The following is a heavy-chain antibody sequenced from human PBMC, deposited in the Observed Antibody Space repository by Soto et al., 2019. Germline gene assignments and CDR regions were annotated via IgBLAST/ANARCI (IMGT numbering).Heavy chain of an antibody. CDR2: IYHSGST. CDR3: ARDYGSGSYLGYYYGMDV. J-gene: IGHJ6*02. Sequence: PSETLSLTCAVSGGSISSSNWWSWVRQPPGKGLEWIGEIYHSGSTNYNPSLKSRVTISVDKSKNQFSLKLSSVTAADTAVYYCARDYGSGSYLGYYYGMDVWCQGTTVTVSS. V-gene: IGHV4-4*02. D-gene: IGHD3-10*01. CDR1: GGSISSSNW.